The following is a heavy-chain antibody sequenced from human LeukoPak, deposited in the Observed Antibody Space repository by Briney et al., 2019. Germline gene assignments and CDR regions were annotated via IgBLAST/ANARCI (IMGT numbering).Heavy chain of an antibody. CDR2: ISAYNGNT. J-gene: IGHJ3*02. CDR3: ARPVQYYYDSSGYYGDDAFDI. CDR1: GYTFTSYG. V-gene: IGHV1-18*01. D-gene: IGHD3-22*01. Sequence: ASVKVSCKASGYTFTSYGISWVRQAPRQGLEWMGWISAYNGNTNYAQKLQGRVTMTTDTSTSTAYMELRSLRSDDTAVYYCARPVQYYYDSSGYYGDDAFDIWGQGTMVTVSS.